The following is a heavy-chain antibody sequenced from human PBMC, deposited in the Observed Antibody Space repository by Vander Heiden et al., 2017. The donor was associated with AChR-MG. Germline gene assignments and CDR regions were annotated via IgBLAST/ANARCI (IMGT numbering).Heavy chain of an antibody. Sequence: QLQLQESGPGLVKPSETLSLTCTVSGGSISSSSYYGGWTRQPPGKGLEWIGGIYVSGITYYNPSLKSRVTISVDTSKNQFSLKLSSVTAADTAVYYCAREWLVLRNPAMHGNWFDPWGQGTLVTVSS. CDR1: GGSISSSSYY. CDR2: IYVSGIT. D-gene: IGHD2-2*01. V-gene: IGHV4-39*02. CDR3: AREWLVLRNPAMHGNWFDP. J-gene: IGHJ5*02.